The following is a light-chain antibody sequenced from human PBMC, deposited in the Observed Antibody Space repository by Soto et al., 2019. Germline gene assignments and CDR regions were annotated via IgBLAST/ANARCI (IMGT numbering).Light chain of an antibody. CDR2: GAS. V-gene: IGKV3-20*01. CDR1: QSVSSSY. CDR3: QQYGSGLT. Sequence: EIVLTQSPGTLSLSPGERATLSCRASQSVSSSYLAWYQQKPGQAPRLLIYGASSRATGIPDRFSGSGSGTDFTLTISRLEPEDFAVYYCQQYGSGLTCGGGTKVEIK. J-gene: IGKJ4*01.